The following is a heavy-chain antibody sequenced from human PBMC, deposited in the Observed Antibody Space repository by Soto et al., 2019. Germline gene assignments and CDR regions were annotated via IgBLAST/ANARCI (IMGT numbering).Heavy chain of an antibody. CDR3: ARDKYYDILTGYSPYGMDV. CDR2: IYYSGST. V-gene: IGHV4-59*01. J-gene: IGHJ6*02. CDR1: GGSISSYY. D-gene: IGHD3-9*01. Sequence: SETLSLTCTVSGGSISSYYWSWIRQPPGKGLEWIGYIYYSGSTNYNPSLKSRVTISVDTSKNQFSLKLSSVTAADTAVYYCARDKYYDILTGYSPYGMDVWGQGTTVTVSS.